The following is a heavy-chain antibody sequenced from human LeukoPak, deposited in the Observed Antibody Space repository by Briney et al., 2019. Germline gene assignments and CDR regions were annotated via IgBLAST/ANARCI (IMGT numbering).Heavy chain of an antibody. CDR3: AKDILRWAFDY. CDR1: GFTFSTNA. J-gene: IGHJ4*02. Sequence: GGSLRLSCAASGFTFSTNAMAWVRQAPGKGLEWVSAFGGTGGDINYADSAKGRFTISRDNSKGILYLQMNSLRAEDTAVYYCAKDILRWAFDYWGQGVLVTVSS. D-gene: IGHD4-23*01. CDR2: FGGTGGDI. V-gene: IGHV3-23*01.